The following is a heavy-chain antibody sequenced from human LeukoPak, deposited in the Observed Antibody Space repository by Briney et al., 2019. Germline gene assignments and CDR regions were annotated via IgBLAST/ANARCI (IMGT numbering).Heavy chain of an antibody. CDR2: LSGSGVSA. CDR3: AKDLWGASYVGGDAFDI. Sequence: GGSLRLSCAASGLTFSNYAMNWVRQAPGKGLEWVSVLSGSGVSAYYADSVKGRFTISRDNSKNTLYLQMNSLRAEDTAVYYCAKDLWGASYVGGDAFDIWGQGTMVTVSS. D-gene: IGHD1-26*01. J-gene: IGHJ3*02. V-gene: IGHV3-23*01. CDR1: GLTFSNYA.